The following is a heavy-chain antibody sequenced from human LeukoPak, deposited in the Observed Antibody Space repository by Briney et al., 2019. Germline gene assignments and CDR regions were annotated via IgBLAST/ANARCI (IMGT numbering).Heavy chain of an antibody. CDR2: ISGSGGST. J-gene: IGHJ4*02. CDR1: GFTFSSYA. V-gene: IGHV3-23*01. Sequence: GGSLRLSCAASGFTFSSYAMSWVRQAPGKGLEWVSAISGSGGSTFYADSVKGRFTISRDNSKNTLYLQMNSLRAEDTAVYYCAKDSYGDWSFDYWGQGTLVTVSS. CDR3: AKDSYGDWSFDY. D-gene: IGHD4-17*01.